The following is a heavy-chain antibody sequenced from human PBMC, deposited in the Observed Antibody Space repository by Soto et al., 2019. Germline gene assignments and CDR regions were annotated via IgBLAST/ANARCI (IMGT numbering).Heavy chain of an antibody. J-gene: IGHJ4*02. CDR1: GFSFSTSS. CDR3: AKGGYTFAYE. V-gene: IGHV3-23*01. CDR2: ISPSASDT. D-gene: IGHD5-18*01. Sequence: EVQLLESGGDLVQPGGSLRLSCAASGFSFSTSSMAWVRQPPGKGLEWVSAISPSASDTLYADSVKGRFTISRDNSQNPLFLQRTSLRADDTAVYYCAKGGYTFAYEWGQGALATVSS.